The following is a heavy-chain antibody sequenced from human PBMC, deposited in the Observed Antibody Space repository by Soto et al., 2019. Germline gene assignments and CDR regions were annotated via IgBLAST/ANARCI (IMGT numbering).Heavy chain of an antibody. CDR1: KYSFTRYW. CDR2: IYPGDSDT. D-gene: IGHD3-9*01. Sequence: PGLLIKNYRNVCKYSFTRYWICCVRQKPRKGLEWMGIIYPGDSDTRYSRSFQGQVTFSANQSTSTAYLQWSSLKASDTAMYYCARHYYEIVTGYSSQAFDTSGQGTLVTVS. J-gene: IGHJ3*02. V-gene: IGHV5-51*01. CDR3: ARHYYEIVTGYSSQAFDT.